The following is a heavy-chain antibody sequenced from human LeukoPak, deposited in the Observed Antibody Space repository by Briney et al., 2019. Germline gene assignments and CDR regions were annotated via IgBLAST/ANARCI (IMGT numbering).Heavy chain of an antibody. CDR1: GYTLTELS. D-gene: IGHD3-3*01. Sequence: ASVKVSCKVSGYTLTELSMHWVRQAPGQGLEWMGWISAYNGNTNYAQKLQGRVTMTTDTSTSTAYMELRSLRSDDTAVYYCAREGGVLRFLEWSRNYYYGMDVWGQGTTVTVSS. J-gene: IGHJ6*02. V-gene: IGHV1-18*01. CDR3: AREGGVLRFLEWSRNYYYGMDV. CDR2: ISAYNGNT.